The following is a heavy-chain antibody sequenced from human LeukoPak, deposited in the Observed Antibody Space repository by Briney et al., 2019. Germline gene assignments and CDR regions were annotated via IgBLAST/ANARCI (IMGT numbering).Heavy chain of an antibody. V-gene: IGHV1-2*02. D-gene: IGHD3-10*01. CDR2: INPNSGGT. J-gene: IGHJ5*02. CDR3: ARADLYYYGSGSLHWFDP. CDR1: GYTFTGYY. Sequence: ASVKVSCKASGYTFTGYYIHWVRQAPGQGLEWMGWINPNSGGTNYAQKFQGRVTMTRDTSISTAYMELSRLRSDDTAVYYCARADLYYYGSGSLHWFDPWGQGTLVTVSS.